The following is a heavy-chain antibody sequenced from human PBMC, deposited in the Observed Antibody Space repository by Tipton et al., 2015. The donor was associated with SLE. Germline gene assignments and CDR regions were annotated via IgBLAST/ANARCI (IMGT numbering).Heavy chain of an antibody. Sequence: LRLSCTVSGGSISSSSYYWGWIRQPPGKGLEWIGSIYYSGSTYYNPSLKSRVTISVDTSKNQFSLKLSSVTAADTAVYYCVRQGEYDFWSGYPFDYWGQGTLVTVSS. CDR3: VRQGEYDFWSGYPFDY. J-gene: IGHJ4*02. V-gene: IGHV4-39*01. CDR2: IYYSGST. D-gene: IGHD3-3*01. CDR1: GGSISSSSYY.